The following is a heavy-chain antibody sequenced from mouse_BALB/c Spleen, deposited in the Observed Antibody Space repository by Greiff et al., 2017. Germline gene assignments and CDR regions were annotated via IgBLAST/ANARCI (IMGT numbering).Heavy chain of an antibody. CDR3: ARGNYRYDWFAY. V-gene: IGHV1-63*02. CDR1: GYTFTNYW. D-gene: IGHD2-14*01. J-gene: IGHJ3*01. CDR2: IYPGGGYT. Sequence: VKLVESGAELVRPGTSVKMSCKAAGYTFTNYWIGWVKQRPGHGLEWIGYIYPGGGYTNYNEKFKGKATLTADTSSSTAYMQLSSLTSEDSAIYYCARGNYRYDWFAYWGQGTLVTVSA.